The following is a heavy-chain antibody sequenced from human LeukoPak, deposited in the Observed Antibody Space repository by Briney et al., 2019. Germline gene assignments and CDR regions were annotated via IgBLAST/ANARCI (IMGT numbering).Heavy chain of an antibody. D-gene: IGHD6-13*01. CDR3: ARGAYSSSWLNFDY. V-gene: IGHV3-74*01. J-gene: IGHJ4*02. Sequence: GGSLRLSCTASGFTFINYWIHWVRQPPGKGLVWVSRINNDGGGTIYADSVRGRFTISRDNAKNTLYLQMNSLRAEDTAVYYCARGAYSSSWLNFDYWGQGTLVTVSS. CDR2: INNDGGGT. CDR1: GFTFINYW.